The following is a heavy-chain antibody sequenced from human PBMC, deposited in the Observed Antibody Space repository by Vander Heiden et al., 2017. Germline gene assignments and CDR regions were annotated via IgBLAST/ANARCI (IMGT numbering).Heavy chain of an antibody. V-gene: IGHV3-11*01. CDR2: ISSSGSTI. J-gene: IGHJ4*02. D-gene: IGHD4-17*01. CDR3: ARSLTTVTTGGIY. CDR1: GFTFSDYY. Sequence: QVQLVEPGGDWVKPGGSLRPSCGTSGFTFSDYYMSWIRQAPGKGLEWVSYISSSGSTIYYADSVKGRFTISSDNAKNSLYLQMNSLRAEDTAVYYCARSLTTVTTGGIYWGQGTLVTVSS.